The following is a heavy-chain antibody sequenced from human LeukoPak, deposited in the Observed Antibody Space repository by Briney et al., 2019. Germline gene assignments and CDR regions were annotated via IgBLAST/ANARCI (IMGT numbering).Heavy chain of an antibody. Sequence: PGGSLRLSCAASGFTFSAYEMNWVRQAPGKGLEWISYITSSGSTIYYADSVKGRFTISRDNSKNTLYLQMNSLRAEDTAVYYCAKAAGRGYNYGDYFDYWGQGTLVTVSS. CDR1: GFTFSAYE. J-gene: IGHJ4*02. D-gene: IGHD5-18*01. CDR3: AKAAGRGYNYGDYFDY. V-gene: IGHV3-48*03. CDR2: ITSSGSTI.